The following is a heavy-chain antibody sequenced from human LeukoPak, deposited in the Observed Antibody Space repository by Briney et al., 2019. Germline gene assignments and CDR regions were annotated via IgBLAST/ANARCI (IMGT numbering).Heavy chain of an antibody. V-gene: IGHV3-23*01. CDR2: ISGSGGST. CDR3: AKGEVRGVISFDY. J-gene: IGHJ4*02. Sequence: GGSLRLSCAASGFTFSSYGMSWVRQAPGKGLEWVSAISGSGGSTYYADSVKGRFTISRDNSKNTLYLQMNSLRAEDTAVYYCAKGEVRGVISFDYWGQGTLVTVSS. CDR1: GFTFSSYG. D-gene: IGHD3-10*01.